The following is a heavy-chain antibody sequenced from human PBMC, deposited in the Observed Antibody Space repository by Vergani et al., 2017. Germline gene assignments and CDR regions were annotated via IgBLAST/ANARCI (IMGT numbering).Heavy chain of an antibody. Sequence: QVQLIQSGAEVKKPGSSVKVSCKVSGGTFIKHAISWVRQAPGQGLEWVGGIVPVLGSANYPQKFQGRVTFTAEESKSTVYMELSGLTSEDTAIYYCARAWNGTSADYSMSRIYFDLWGQGTLVTVSS. CDR3: ARAWNGTSADYSMSRIYFDL. CDR1: GGTFIKHA. D-gene: IGHD3-22*01. CDR2: IVPVLGSA. V-gene: IGHV1-69*11. J-gene: IGHJ4*02.